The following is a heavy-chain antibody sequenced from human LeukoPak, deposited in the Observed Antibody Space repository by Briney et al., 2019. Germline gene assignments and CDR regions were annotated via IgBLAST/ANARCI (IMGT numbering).Heavy chain of an antibody. J-gene: IGHJ6*02. D-gene: IGHD6-13*01. CDR3: ARDQSSSWSDLDYYYGMDV. CDR1: GGSISSSNW. CDR2: IYHSGST. Sequence: PSETLSLTCAVSGGSISSSNWWSWVRQPPGKGLEWIGEIYHSGSTNYNPSLKSRATISVDKSKNQFSLKLSSVTAADTAVYYCARDQSSSWSDLDYYYGMDVWGQGTTVTVSS. V-gene: IGHV4-4*02.